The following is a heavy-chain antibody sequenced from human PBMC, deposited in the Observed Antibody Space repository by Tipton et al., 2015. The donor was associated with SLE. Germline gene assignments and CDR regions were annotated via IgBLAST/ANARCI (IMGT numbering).Heavy chain of an antibody. CDR3: ASREGYCSGGSCPRDYYYYMDV. V-gene: IGHV4-61*01. D-gene: IGHD2-15*01. Sequence: TLSLTCAVSGFSISSGYYWTWIRQPPGKGLEWIGYIYYSGSTNYNPSLKSRVTISVDASKNQFSLKLSSVTAADTAVYYCASREGYCSGGSCPRDYYYYMDVWGKGTTVTVSS. J-gene: IGHJ6*03. CDR1: GFSISSGYY. CDR2: IYYSGST.